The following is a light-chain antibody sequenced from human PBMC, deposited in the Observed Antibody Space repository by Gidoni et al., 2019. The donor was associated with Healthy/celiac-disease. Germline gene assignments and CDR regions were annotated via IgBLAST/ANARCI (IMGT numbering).Light chain of an antibody. J-gene: IGKJ1*01. CDR1: QSISSY. CDR3: QESYSTPWT. Sequence: DIQMTQSPSSLSASVGDRATIPCRASQSISSYFNLYQQQPGKPPKLLIDAASSLQSGVTSRFSGSGSGTDFTLTISSLQAEEFETYYYQESYSTPWTFGQGTKVEIK. CDR2: AAS. V-gene: IGKV1-39*01.